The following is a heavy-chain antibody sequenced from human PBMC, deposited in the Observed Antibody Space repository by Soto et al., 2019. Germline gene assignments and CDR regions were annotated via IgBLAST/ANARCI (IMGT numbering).Heavy chain of an antibody. Sequence: GGSLRLSCAASGFTFSSYAMHWVRQAPGKGLEWVAVISYDGSNKYYADSVKGRFTISRDNSKNTLYLQMNSLRAEDTAVYYCARAREVAAAGTESLSYWGQGTLVTVSS. D-gene: IGHD6-13*01. J-gene: IGHJ4*02. CDR1: GFTFSSYA. CDR2: ISYDGSNK. V-gene: IGHV3-30-3*01. CDR3: ARAREVAAAGTESLSY.